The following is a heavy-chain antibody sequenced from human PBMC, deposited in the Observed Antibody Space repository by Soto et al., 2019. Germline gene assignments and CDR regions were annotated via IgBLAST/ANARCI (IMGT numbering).Heavy chain of an antibody. CDR2: INAGNGNT. CDR1: GYTFTSYA. CDR3: ARSPGGGGYCSGGSCYGPQYFQH. D-gene: IGHD2-15*01. V-gene: IGHV1-3*01. Sequence: ASVKVSCKASGYTFTSYAMHWVRQAPGQRLEWMGWINAGNGNTKYSQKFQGRVTITRDTSASTAYMELSSLRSEDTAVYYCARSPGGGGYCSGGSCYGPQYFQHWGQGTLVTAPQ. J-gene: IGHJ1*01.